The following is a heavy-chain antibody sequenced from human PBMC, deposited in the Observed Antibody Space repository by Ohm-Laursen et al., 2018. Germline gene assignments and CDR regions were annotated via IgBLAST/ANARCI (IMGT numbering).Heavy chain of an antibody. Sequence: SLRLSCAASGFTFSSYSMNWVRQAPGKGLEWVSSISSSSSYIYYADSVKGRFTISRDNSKNTLYLQMNSLRAEDTAVYYCAKDRLGASNYFDYWGQGTLVTVSS. D-gene: IGHD3-10*01. CDR2: ISSSSSYI. CDR3: AKDRLGASNYFDY. J-gene: IGHJ4*02. CDR1: GFTFSSYS. V-gene: IGHV3-21*01.